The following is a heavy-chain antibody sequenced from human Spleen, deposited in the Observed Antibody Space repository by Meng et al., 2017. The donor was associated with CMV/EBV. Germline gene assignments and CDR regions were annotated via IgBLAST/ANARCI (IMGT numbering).Heavy chain of an antibody. CDR1: GYTFTSYG. CDR2: INPNRGVT. V-gene: IGHV1-2*02. J-gene: IGHJ4*02. CDR3: ARVSEYCTTTNCYKVFGY. D-gene: IGHD2-2*02. Sequence: ASVKVSCKASGYTFTSYGISWVRQAPGQGLEWMGLINPNRGVTAYVQKFQGRVTMTRDTSIGTAYMELSSLKSDDTAVYYCARVSEYCTTTNCYKVFGYWGQGTLVTVSS.